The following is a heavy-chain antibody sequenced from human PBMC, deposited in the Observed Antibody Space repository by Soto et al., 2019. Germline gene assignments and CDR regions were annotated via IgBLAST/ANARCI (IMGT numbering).Heavy chain of an antibody. CDR2: IYYSGST. Sequence: QVQLQESGPGLVKPSETLSLTCTVSGGSISSSSYYWGWIRQPPGKGLEWIGSIYYSGSTYYNPSLKSRVTISVDTSKNQFSLKLSSVTAADTAVYYCARPRGQLVPNWFDPWGQGTLVTVSS. D-gene: IGHD6-6*01. V-gene: IGHV4-39*01. CDR3: ARPRGQLVPNWFDP. J-gene: IGHJ5*02. CDR1: GGSISSSSYY.